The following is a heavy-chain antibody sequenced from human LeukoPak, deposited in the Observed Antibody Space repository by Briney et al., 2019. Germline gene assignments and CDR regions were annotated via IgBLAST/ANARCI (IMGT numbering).Heavy chain of an antibody. CDR3: ASDGGRDIVVVVAATWVY. D-gene: IGHD2-15*01. V-gene: IGHV4-39*01. J-gene: IGHJ4*02. CDR1: GGSISSCSYY. CDR2: IYYSGST. Sequence: SETLSLTCTVSGGSISSCSYYWGWIRQPPGKGLEWIGSIYYSGSTYYNPSLKSRVTISVDTSKNQFSLKLSSVTAADTAVYYCASDGGRDIVVVVAATWVYWGQGTLVTVSS.